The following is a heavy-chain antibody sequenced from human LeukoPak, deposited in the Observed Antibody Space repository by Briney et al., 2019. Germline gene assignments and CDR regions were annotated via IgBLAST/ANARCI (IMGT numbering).Heavy chain of an antibody. Sequence: SRTLSLTCTVSGGSISSGGYYWSWIRQHTGKGLEWIGYIYYSGSTYYNPSLKSRVTISVDTSKNQFSLKLSSVTAADTAVYYCAGLLTTVTTSRFDPWGQGTLVTVSS. V-gene: IGHV4-31*03. J-gene: IGHJ5*02. CDR3: AGLLTTVTTSRFDP. D-gene: IGHD4-17*01. CDR1: GGSISSGGYY. CDR2: IYYSGST.